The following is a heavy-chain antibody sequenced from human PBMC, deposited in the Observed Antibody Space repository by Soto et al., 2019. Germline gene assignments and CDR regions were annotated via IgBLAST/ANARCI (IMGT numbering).Heavy chain of an antibody. J-gene: IGHJ3*02. D-gene: IGHD2-2*01. CDR2: IWYDGSNK. Sequence: QVQLVESGGGVVQPGRSLRLSCATSGFTFSSYGMHWVRQAPGKGLEWVAVIWYDGSNKYYADSVKGRFTISRDNSKKTXXLQMNSVRAEDTAVYYCAREYCSSTSCYWHDAFDIWGQGTMVTVSS. CDR1: GFTFSSYG. V-gene: IGHV3-33*01. CDR3: AREYCSSTSCYWHDAFDI.